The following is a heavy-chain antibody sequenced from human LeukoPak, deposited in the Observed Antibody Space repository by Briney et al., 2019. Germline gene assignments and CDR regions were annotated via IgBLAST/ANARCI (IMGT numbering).Heavy chain of an antibody. CDR2: ISFDGSNK. J-gene: IGHJ4*02. Sequence: GGSLRLSCAASGFTFSSYAMHGVRQAPGKGLEGVAVISFDGSNKYYADSVKGRFTISRDNSKNTLYPQMNSLRAEDTAVYYCAREAYGEPVFDYWGQGTLVTVSS. CDR3: AREAYGEPVFDY. CDR1: GFTFSSYA. V-gene: IGHV3-30-3*01. D-gene: IGHD4-17*01.